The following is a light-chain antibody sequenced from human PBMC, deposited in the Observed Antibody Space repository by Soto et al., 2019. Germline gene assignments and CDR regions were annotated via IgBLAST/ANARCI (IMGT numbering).Light chain of an antibody. CDR2: GAS. CDR1: QSLSSRN. Sequence: ELVLAPSPGTPSLSPGERATLSCRASQSLSSRNLAWYQQKPGQAPRLLIYGASTRATGIPARFSGSGSGTEFTLIISSLQSEDSAVYYCQQYNGWLWTFGQGTKVDIK. V-gene: IGKV3-15*01. CDR3: QQYNGWLWT. J-gene: IGKJ1*01.